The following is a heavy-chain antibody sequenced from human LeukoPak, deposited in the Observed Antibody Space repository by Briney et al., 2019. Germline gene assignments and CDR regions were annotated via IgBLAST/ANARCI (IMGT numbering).Heavy chain of an antibody. CDR3: ARGSGAYYNFDY. CDR2: INPNSGGT. V-gene: IGHV1-2*02. Sequence: GASVKVSCKASGYTFTAYDMHWVRQAPGQGLEWMGWINPNSGGTDCAQEFQGRVTMTRDTSISTGYMELSRLTSDDSAVYYCARGSGAYYNFDYWGQGTLVTVSS. CDR1: GYTFTAYD. J-gene: IGHJ4*02. D-gene: IGHD4-17*01.